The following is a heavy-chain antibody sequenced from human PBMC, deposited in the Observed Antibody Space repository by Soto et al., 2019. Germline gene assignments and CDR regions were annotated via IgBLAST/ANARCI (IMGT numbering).Heavy chain of an antibody. J-gene: IGHJ4*02. Sequence: GGSLRLSCAASGFTFSSYAMSWVRQAPGKGLEWVSAISGSGGSTYYADTVKGRFTISRDNSKNTLYLQMNSLRAEDTAVYYCAKDRGAYDSSGPFYYWGQGTLVTVSS. D-gene: IGHD3-22*01. CDR3: AKDRGAYDSSGPFYY. CDR2: ISGSGGST. V-gene: IGHV3-23*01. CDR1: GFTFSSYA.